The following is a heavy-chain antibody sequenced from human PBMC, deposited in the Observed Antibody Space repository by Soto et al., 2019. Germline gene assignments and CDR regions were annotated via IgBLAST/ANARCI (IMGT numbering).Heavy chain of an antibody. CDR1: DFNSLSYG. D-gene: IGHD2-8*01. CDR2: ISGPNGNT. Sequence: QVQLVQSGAEVKKPGASVKVSCKASDFNSLSYGFSWVRQATGQGLEWMGCISGPNGNTNYALKFQGRVTMTTDTSTNTGYMELRSLRSDDTAVSFRARDRYDTTNGYHLGVDYWGQGTLVTVSS. J-gene: IGHJ4*02. CDR3: ARDRYDTTNGYHLGVDY. V-gene: IGHV1-18*01.